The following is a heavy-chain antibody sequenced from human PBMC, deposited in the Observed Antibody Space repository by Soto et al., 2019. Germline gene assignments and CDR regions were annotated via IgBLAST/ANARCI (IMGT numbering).Heavy chain of an antibody. CDR2: ISSSSSYI. CDR3: ARGGLDTAMGCY. Sequence: EVQLVESGGGLVKPGGSLRLSCAASGFTFSSYSMNWVRQAPGKGLEWVSSISSSSSYIYYADSVKGRFTISRDNAKNSLYLQMNSLRAEDTAVYYCARGGLDTAMGCYWGQGTLVTVSS. V-gene: IGHV3-21*01. CDR1: GFTFSSYS. D-gene: IGHD5-18*01. J-gene: IGHJ4*02.